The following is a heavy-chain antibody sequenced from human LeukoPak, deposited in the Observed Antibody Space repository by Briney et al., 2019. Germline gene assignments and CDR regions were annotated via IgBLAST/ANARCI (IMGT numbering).Heavy chain of an antibody. Sequence: ASVKVSCKASGYIFTGYYMHWVRQAPGQGLEWMGWINPNSGGTNYAQKFQGRVTMTRDTSISTAYMALSRLRSDDTAVYYCAREPVYYDRSAPGDLWGQGTLVTVSS. CDR1: GYIFTGYY. CDR3: AREPVYYDRSAPGDL. V-gene: IGHV1-2*02. J-gene: IGHJ5*02. D-gene: IGHD3-22*01. CDR2: INPNSGGT.